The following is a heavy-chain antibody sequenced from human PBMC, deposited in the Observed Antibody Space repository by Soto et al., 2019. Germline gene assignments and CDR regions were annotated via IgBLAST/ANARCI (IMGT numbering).Heavy chain of an antibody. D-gene: IGHD5-12*01. CDR3: ASRGYSGFDDY. Sequence: ASVKVSCKASGFTFTSSAVQWVRQARGQRLEWIGWIVVGSGNTNYAQKFQGRVTITADESTSTAYMELSSLRSEDTAVYYCASRGYSGFDDYWGQGTLVTVSS. CDR2: IVVGSGNT. J-gene: IGHJ4*02. CDR1: GFTFTSSA. V-gene: IGHV1-58*01.